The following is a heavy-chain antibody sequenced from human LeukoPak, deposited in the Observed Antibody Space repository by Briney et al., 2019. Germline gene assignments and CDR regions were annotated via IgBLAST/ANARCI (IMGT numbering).Heavy chain of an antibody. V-gene: IGHV1-24*01. CDR3: ATRYQLLYAFDI. D-gene: IGHD2-2*01. J-gene: IGHJ3*02. CDR1: GYTLTELS. Sequence: ASVKVSCKVSGYTLTELSMHWVRQAPGKGLEWMGGFDPEDGETIYAQKFQGRVTMTEDTSTDTAYMELSSLRSEDTAVYYCATRYQLLYAFDIWGQGTMVTVSS. CDR2: FDPEDGET.